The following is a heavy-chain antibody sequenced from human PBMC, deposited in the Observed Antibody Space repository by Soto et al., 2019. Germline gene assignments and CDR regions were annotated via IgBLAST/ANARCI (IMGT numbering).Heavy chain of an antibody. V-gene: IGHV3-21*01. CDR3: ARISGSASGNYYRDY. Sequence: SVKGRFTISRDNAKKSLYLQMNSLRAEDTAIYYCARISGSASGNYYRDYWGQGTLVTGSS. J-gene: IGHJ4*02. D-gene: IGHD3-10*01.